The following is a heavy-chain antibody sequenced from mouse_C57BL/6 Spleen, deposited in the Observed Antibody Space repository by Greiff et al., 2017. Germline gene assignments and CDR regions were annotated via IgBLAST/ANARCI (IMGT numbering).Heavy chain of an antibody. Sequence: VQLQQSGAELVRPGTSVKMSCKASGYTFTNYWIGWAKPRPGHGLEWIGDIYPGGGYTNYNEKFKGKATLTADKSSSSAYMQFSSLTSEYSAIYYCARRTTMKAMDYWGQGTSVTVSS. V-gene: IGHV1-63*01. CDR2: IYPGGGYT. D-gene: IGHD2-4*01. J-gene: IGHJ4*01. CDR3: ARRTTMKAMDY. CDR1: GYTFTNYW.